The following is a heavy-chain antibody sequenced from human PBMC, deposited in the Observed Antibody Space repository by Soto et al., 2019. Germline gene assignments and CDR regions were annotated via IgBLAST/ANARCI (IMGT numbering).Heavy chain of an antibody. CDR2: INSGDGNT. V-gene: IGHV1-3*01. CDR1: GYTFTNYP. CDR3: ACVPFGGECYIAY. D-gene: IGHD2-8*02. J-gene: IGHJ4*02. Sequence: QVQLVQSGAEVKEPGASLKVSCKASGYTFTNYPMNWVRQAPGQRLEWLGWINSGDGNTKCSPKFQGRVTIARDTSAGTIYMELSRLTLEDTAVYSCACVPFGGECYIAYWGQGPLVTFSS.